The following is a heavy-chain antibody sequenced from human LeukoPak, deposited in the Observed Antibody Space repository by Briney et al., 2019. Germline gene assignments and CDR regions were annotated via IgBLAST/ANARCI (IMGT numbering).Heavy chain of an antibody. D-gene: IGHD3-22*01. Sequence: GESLKISLKGSGYSFTSYWIGWVRQMPGKGLEWLGIIYPGDSDTRYSPSFQGQVTISADKSISTAYLQWSSLKASDTAMYYCARPNLAGSGSLAYWGQGTLVTVSS. V-gene: IGHV5-51*01. J-gene: IGHJ4*02. CDR3: ARPNLAGSGSLAY. CDR2: IYPGDSDT. CDR1: GYSFTSYW.